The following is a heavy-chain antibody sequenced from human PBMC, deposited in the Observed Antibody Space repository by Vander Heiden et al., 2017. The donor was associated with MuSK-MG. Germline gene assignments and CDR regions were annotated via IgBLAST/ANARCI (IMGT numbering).Heavy chain of an antibody. Sequence: QVQLVESGGGVVQPWRSLRLSCAASGFTFSSYARHWVRQAPGKGLEWVAVISYDGSNKYYAASVKGRFTISRDNSKNTLYLQMNSLRAEDTAVYYCARVPSSSFQYFQHWGQGTLVTVSS. CDR3: ARVPSSSFQYFQH. J-gene: IGHJ1*01. CDR1: GFTFSSYA. V-gene: IGHV3-30-3*01. CDR2: ISYDGSNK. D-gene: IGHD6-13*01.